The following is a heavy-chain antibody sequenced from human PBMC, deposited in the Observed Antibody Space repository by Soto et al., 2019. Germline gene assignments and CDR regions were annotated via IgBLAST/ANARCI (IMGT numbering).Heavy chain of an antibody. CDR1: GSYQ. V-gene: IGHV4-61*01. CDR3: ARDYWGSLDY. Sequence: GSYQWDWIRQPPGKGLEWIGYFSQSGFSNYNPSLKSRVTLSVDTSKNQFSLKLSSVTAADTAVYYCARDYWGSLDYWGQGTLVTVSS. CDR2: FSQSGFS. J-gene: IGHJ4*02. D-gene: IGHD7-27*01.